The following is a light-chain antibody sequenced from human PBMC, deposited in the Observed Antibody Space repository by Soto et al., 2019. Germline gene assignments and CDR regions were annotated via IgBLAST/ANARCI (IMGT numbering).Light chain of an antibody. Sequence: SVLTQPASVSGSPGQSITISCTGSGSDIGAYNYVSWYQQHPGKAPKLLIHGVTRRPSGVSSRFSASKSAYTASLTISGLQAEDVATYFCSSFKNSYFSVFGPGTKVTVL. CDR3: SSFKNSYFSV. V-gene: IGLV2-14*01. CDR2: GVT. CDR1: GSDIGAYNY. J-gene: IGLJ1*01.